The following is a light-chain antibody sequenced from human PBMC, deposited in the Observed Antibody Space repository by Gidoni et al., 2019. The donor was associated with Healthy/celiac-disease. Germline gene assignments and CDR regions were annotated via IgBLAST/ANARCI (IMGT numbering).Light chain of an antibody. CDR3: QQYNSYSV. J-gene: IGKJ3*01. CDR1: QSISSW. V-gene: IGKV1-5*01. CDR2: DAS. Sequence: DIQMTQSPSTLSASVGDRVTITCRASQSISSWLAWYQQKPGKAPKLLIYDASSLESGVPSRFSGSGSGTEFTLTISSLQPDDFATYYCQQYNSYSVFXPXTKVDIK.